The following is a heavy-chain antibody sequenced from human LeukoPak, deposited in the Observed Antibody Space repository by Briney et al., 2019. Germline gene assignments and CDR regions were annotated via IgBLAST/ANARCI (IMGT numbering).Heavy chain of an antibody. CDR1: GFNFFTYG. J-gene: IGHJ4*02. CDR2: ISSTSGAI. V-gene: IGHV3-48*02. D-gene: IGHD1-14*01. CDR3: ARGNPYYFDY. Sequence: GGSLRLSCAASGFNFFTYGMHWVRQAPGKGLEWVSYISSTSGAIRYADSVEGRFTISRDNAKTSLYLQMNSLRDEDTAVYYCARGNPYYFDYWGQGTLVTVSS.